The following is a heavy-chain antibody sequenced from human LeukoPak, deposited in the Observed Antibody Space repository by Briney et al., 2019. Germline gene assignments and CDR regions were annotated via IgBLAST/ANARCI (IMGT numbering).Heavy chain of an antibody. CDR3: AKDLSPPGWAYSYGTQFDY. Sequence: GRSLRLSCAASGFTFSSYGMHWVRQAPGKGLEWVAVISYDGSNKYYADSVKGRFTISRDNSKNTLYLQMNSLRAEDTAVYYCAKDLSPPGWAYSYGTQFDYWGQGTLVTVSS. CDR2: ISYDGSNK. CDR1: GFTFSSYG. D-gene: IGHD5-18*01. J-gene: IGHJ4*02. V-gene: IGHV3-30*18.